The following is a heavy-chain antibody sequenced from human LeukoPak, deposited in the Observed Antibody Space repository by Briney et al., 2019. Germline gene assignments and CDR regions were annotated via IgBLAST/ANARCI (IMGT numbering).Heavy chain of an antibody. J-gene: IGHJ4*02. D-gene: IGHD4-17*01. CDR1: GGTFSSNA. V-gene: IGHV1-69*05. Sequence: SVKVSCKASGGTFSSNAISWVRQAPGQGLEWVGRIIPIFGTANYAQKFQGRVTITTDESTSTAYMELSSLRSEDTAVYYCARLRVDYGDYARQGSYWGQGTLVTVSS. CDR2: IIPIFGTA. CDR3: ARLRVDYGDYARQGSY.